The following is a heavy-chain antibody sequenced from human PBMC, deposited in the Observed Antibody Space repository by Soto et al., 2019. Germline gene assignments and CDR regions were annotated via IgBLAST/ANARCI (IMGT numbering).Heavy chain of an antibody. CDR3: ARRADYGGLFDI. CDR1: GDSISSGGYY. V-gene: IGHV4-31*03. Sequence: QVQLQESGPGRVKPSQTLSVTCTVSGDSISSGGYYWSWVRQHPTKGLEWIAYINRSGVTYFNPPLKSRVSVSIDKSQNQLSLNLASVTDADTAVYYCARRADYGGLFDIWGQGILVTVSS. CDR2: INRSGVT. J-gene: IGHJ4*02. D-gene: IGHD4-17*01.